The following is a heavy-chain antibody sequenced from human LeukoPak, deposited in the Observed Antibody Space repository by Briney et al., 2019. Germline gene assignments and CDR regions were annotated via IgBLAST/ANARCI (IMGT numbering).Heavy chain of an antibody. J-gene: IGHJ6*02. D-gene: IGHD6-19*01. V-gene: IGHV3-33*01. Sequence: GGSLRLSCAASGFSFSSYGMHWVRQAPGKGLEWVAAIWYDGSNKFYANSVKGRFTISRDNSKNTLYLQMNILRAEDTAVYFCARIAVPSEYYYYTMGVWGQGTPVTISS. CDR1: GFSFSSYG. CDR2: IWYDGSNK. CDR3: ARIAVPSEYYYYTMGV.